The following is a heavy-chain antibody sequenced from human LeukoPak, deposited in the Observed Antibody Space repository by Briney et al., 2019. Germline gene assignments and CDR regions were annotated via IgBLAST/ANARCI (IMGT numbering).Heavy chain of an antibody. D-gene: IGHD1-1*01. Sequence: GGSLRLSCAASGFTFSSYAMSWVRQAPGKGLECVSSISDSGGSAYYADSVKGRFIISRDNSKNTLYVQMNSLRAEDTAVYYCAKFGRSSIVKRRGHYWYFDLWGRGTLVTVSS. CDR2: ISDSGGSA. J-gene: IGHJ2*01. CDR1: GFTFSSYA. V-gene: IGHV3-23*01. CDR3: AKFGRSSIVKRRGHYWYFDL.